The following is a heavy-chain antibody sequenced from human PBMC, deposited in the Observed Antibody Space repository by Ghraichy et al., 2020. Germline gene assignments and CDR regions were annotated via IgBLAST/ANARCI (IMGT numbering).Heavy chain of an antibody. V-gene: IGHV3-30*04. CDR2: ISYDGSNK. CDR1: GFTFSSYA. D-gene: IGHD3-9*01. Sequence: GGSLRLSCAASGFTFSSYAMHWVRQAPGKGLEWVAVISYDGSNKYYADSVKGRFTISRDNSKNTLYLQMNSLRAEDTAVYYCARVTGGGWFDPWGQGTLVTVSS. CDR3: ARVTGGGWFDP. J-gene: IGHJ5*02.